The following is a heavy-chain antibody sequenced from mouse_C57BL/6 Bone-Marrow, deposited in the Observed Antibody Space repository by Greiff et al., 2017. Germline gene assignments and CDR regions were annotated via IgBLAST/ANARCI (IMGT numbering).Heavy chain of an antibody. J-gene: IGHJ1*03. CDR1: GYAFTNYL. CDR3: ARSHYYYGSSHWYFDV. D-gene: IGHD1-1*01. Sequence: QVQLQQPGAELVMPGASVKLSCKASGYAFTNYLIEWVKQRPGQGLEWIGVINPGSGGTNYNEKFKGKATLTADKSSSTAYMQLSSLTSEDSAVYFCARSHYYYGSSHWYFDVWGTGTTVTVSS. V-gene: IGHV1-54*01. CDR2: INPGSGGT.